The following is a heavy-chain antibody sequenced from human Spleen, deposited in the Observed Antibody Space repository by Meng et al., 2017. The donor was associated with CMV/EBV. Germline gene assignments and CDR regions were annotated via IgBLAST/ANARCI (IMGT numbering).Heavy chain of an antibody. D-gene: IGHD2-15*01. J-gene: IGHJ4*02. Sequence: GESLKISCAASGFTFSTYWMSWVRQAPGKGLEWVANIKQDGSEKYYVDSVKGRFTISRDNAKNSLYLQMNSLRAEDMAVYYCAGGWSFDYWGQGTLVTVSS. CDR2: IKQDGSEK. CDR3: AGGWSFDY. V-gene: IGHV3-7*01. CDR1: GFTFSTYW.